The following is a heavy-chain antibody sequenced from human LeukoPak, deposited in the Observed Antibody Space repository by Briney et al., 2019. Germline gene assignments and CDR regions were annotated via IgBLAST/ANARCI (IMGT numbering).Heavy chain of an antibody. CDR2: IYYSGST. CDR3: ARRGGNYYGWFDP. CDR1: GDSISSDY. Sequence: PSETLSLTCTVSGDSISSDYWSWIRQPPGKGLEWIGYIYYSGSTNYNPSLKSRVTISLDTSRNQFSLKLSSVTAADTAVYFCARRGGNYYGWFDPWGQGTLVTVS. J-gene: IGHJ5*02. D-gene: IGHD1-26*01. V-gene: IGHV4-59*08.